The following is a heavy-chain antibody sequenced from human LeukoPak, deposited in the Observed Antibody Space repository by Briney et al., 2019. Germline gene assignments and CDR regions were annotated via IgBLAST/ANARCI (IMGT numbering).Heavy chain of an antibody. D-gene: IGHD3-10*01. CDR2: ISGSGGST. Sequence: GGSLRLSCAASGFTFSSYAMSWVRQAPGKGLEWVSAISGSGGSTYYADSVKGRITISRDNSKNTLYLQMNSLRAEDTAVYYCAKDRRRHYYGSGSLFDIWGQGTMVTVSS. CDR3: AKDRRRHYYGSGSLFDI. V-gene: IGHV3-23*01. J-gene: IGHJ3*02. CDR1: GFTFSSYA.